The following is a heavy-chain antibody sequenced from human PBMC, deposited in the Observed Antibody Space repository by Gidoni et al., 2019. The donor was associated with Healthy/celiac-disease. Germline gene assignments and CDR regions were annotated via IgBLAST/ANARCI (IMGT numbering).Heavy chain of an antibody. CDR3: TRVVAAAGIGY. V-gene: IGHV3-49*03. Sequence: EVQLVESGGGLVQPGRSLSLSCTASGFTFGDYAMSWFRQAPGKGLEWVGFSRSKAYGGTTEYAASVKGRFTISRDDSKSIAYLQMNSLKTEDTAVYYCTRVVAAAGIGYWGQGTLVTVSS. CDR1: GFTFGDYA. CDR2: SRSKAYGGTT. J-gene: IGHJ4*02. D-gene: IGHD6-13*01.